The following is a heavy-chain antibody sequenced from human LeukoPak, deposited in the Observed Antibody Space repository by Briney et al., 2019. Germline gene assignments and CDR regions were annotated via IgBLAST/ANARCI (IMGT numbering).Heavy chain of an antibody. Sequence: GGPLRLSCAASGFTLSSYAMHWVPQPPGKALEWGADISYDGSNKYYTDPVKARFTISRDNSKNTLYPQINSLRAEDTAVYYCARGSYDSSGYQHYYYGMDVWGQGTTVTVSS. CDR3: ARGSYDSSGYQHYYYGMDV. V-gene: IGHV3-30-3*01. CDR1: GFTLSSYA. D-gene: IGHD3-22*01. CDR2: ISYDGSNK. J-gene: IGHJ6*01.